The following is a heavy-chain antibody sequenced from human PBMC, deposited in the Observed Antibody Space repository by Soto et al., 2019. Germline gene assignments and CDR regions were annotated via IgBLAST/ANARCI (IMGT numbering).Heavy chain of an antibody. CDR1: GGSISSSTYY. CDR2: LYYSGSI. D-gene: IGHD1-26*01. CDR3: ARHHYTTTVDY. Sequence: PSETLSLTCTVSGGSISSSTYYWGWIRQPPGKGLEWIGSLYYSGSISFNPSLKSRVTISADTSKNQFSLKLTSVTAADTAVYYCARHHYTTTVDYWGPGTLVTVSS. V-gene: IGHV4-39*01. J-gene: IGHJ4*02.